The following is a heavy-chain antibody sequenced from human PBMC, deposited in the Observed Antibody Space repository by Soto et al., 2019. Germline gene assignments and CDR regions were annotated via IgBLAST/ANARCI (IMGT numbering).Heavy chain of an antibody. CDR2: ISWNSGSI. J-gene: IGHJ6*02. CDR3: AKAANYYDSSGYYYYYYYGMDV. Sequence: AGGSLRLSCAASGFTFDDYAMHWVRQAPGKGLEWVSGISWNSGSIGYADSVKGRFTISRDNAKNSLYLQMNSLRAEDTALYYCAKAANYYDSSGYYYYYYYGMDVWGQGTTVTVSS. D-gene: IGHD3-22*01. V-gene: IGHV3-9*01. CDR1: GFTFDDYA.